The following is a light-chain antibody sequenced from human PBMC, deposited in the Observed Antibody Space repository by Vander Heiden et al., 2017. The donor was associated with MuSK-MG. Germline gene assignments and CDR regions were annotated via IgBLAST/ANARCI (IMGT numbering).Light chain of an antibody. V-gene: IGKV2D-29*02. CDR2: EAS. J-gene: IGKJ4*01. CDR1: QSLLHSDGKTY. Sequence: DIVMTQTPLSLSVTPGQPASISCKSSQSLLHSDGKTYLYWYLHSPRQSPRLLIYEASNLVPGGPQRFRGRGSGTDFTLKISRGEADDAGTYYRCHSVELPITLGGGTRVKIK. CDR3: CHSVELPIT.